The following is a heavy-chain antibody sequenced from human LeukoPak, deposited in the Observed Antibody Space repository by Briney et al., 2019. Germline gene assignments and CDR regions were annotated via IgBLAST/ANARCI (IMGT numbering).Heavy chain of an antibody. CDR2: IYYSGTT. Sequence: SETLSLTCTVSSGSISSSHYYWDWIRQPPGKGLEWIGTIYYSGTTYYNPSLEGRATISVYASKNQFYLMLTSVTAADTAVYYCARQISDYYYYYIDVWGKGTTVTVSS. CDR3: ARQISDYYYYYIDV. D-gene: IGHD3-3*01. V-gene: IGHV4-39*01. J-gene: IGHJ6*03. CDR1: SGSISSSHYY.